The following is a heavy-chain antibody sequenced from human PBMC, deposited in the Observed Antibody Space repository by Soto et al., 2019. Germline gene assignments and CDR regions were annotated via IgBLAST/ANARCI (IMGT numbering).Heavy chain of an antibody. J-gene: IGHJ4*02. V-gene: IGHV4-39*01. CDR1: GGSVSSSNYY. D-gene: IGHD3-9*01. CDR2: IYYSGNT. CDR3: ARQEGLATISYYFDF. Sequence: QLQLQESGPGLVKPSETLSLTCIVSGGSVSSSNYYWGWVRQSPGKGLEWIGSIYYSGNTYYNPSLESRVTISVDKSNNEFSLKVISVTAADTAVYYCARQEGLATISYYFDFWGQGSLVTVSS.